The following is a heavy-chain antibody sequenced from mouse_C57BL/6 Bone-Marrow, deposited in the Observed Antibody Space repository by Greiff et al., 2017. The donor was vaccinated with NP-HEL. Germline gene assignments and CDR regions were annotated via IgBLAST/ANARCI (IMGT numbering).Heavy chain of an antibody. Sequence: EVKLMESGGGLVKPGGSLKLSCAASGFTFSSYAMSWVRQTPEKRLEWVATISDGGSYTYYPDNVKGRFTISRDNAKNNLYLQMSHLKSEDTAMYYCARDDYGYLDYWGQGTTLTVSS. CDR2: ISDGGSYT. CDR1: GFTFSSYA. CDR3: ARDDYGYLDY. V-gene: IGHV5-4*01. D-gene: IGHD1-1*02. J-gene: IGHJ2*01.